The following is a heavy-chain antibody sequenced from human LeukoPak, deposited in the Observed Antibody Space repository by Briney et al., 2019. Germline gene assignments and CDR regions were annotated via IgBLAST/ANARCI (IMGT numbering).Heavy chain of an antibody. Sequence: GGSLRLSCAASGFTFSSYWMSWVRQAPGRGLEWVANIKQDGSEIYYVDSVKGRLTISRDNAKNSLYLQINSLRAEDTAVYYCTRDFQGRYYYHMDVWGKGTTVTVSS. CDR1: GFTFSSYW. V-gene: IGHV3-7*01. J-gene: IGHJ6*03. CDR3: TRDFQGRYYYHMDV. D-gene: IGHD3-10*01. CDR2: IKQDGSEI.